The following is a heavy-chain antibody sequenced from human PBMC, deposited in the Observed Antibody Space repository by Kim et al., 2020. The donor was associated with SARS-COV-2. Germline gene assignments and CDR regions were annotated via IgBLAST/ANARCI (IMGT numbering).Heavy chain of an antibody. CDR2: IYTDGRT. J-gene: IGHJ5*02. CDR1: GFYVINNY. V-gene: IGHV3-66*01. D-gene: IGHD3-22*01. Sequence: GGSLRLSCAPSGFYVINNYMSWVRQAPGKGLEWVSLIYTDGRTFYADAVKGSFTLSRDSSENTLSLKMDSLRPDDTAGYFCARAGYYDSSGYYFDFPVDLGGQGTPVTVSS. CDR3: ARAGYYDSSGYYFDFPVDL.